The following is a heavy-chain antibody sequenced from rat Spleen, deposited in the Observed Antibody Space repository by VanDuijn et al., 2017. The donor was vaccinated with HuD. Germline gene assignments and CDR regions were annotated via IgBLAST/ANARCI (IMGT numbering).Heavy chain of an antibody. CDR2: ISYDGGTT. CDR1: GFTFSDYG. J-gene: IGHJ4*01. Sequence: EVQLVESGGGLVQPGRSMKLSCAASGFTFSDYGMAWVLQAPTKGLEWVASISYDGGTTYYRDSGKGRFTISRDIAKSTLYLKMESLRSEDTATYYCAKDINIRELGGVMDAWGQGASVTVSS. V-gene: IGHV5-20*01. CDR3: AKDINIRELGGVMDA. D-gene: IGHD5-1*01.